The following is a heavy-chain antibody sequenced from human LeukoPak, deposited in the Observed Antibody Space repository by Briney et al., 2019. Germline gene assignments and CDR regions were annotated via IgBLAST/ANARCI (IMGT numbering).Heavy chain of an antibody. CDR1: GGTFSSYA. J-gene: IGHJ4*02. CDR3: ASEYSSTSWGFDY. D-gene: IGHD6-13*01. CDR2: INPIFGTA. V-gene: IGHV1-69*13. Sequence: ASVKASCKASGGTFSSYAISWVRQAPGQGLEWMGGINPIFGTANYAQKFQGRVTITADESTSTAYMELSSLRSEDTAVYYCASEYSSTSWGFDYWGQGTLVTVSS.